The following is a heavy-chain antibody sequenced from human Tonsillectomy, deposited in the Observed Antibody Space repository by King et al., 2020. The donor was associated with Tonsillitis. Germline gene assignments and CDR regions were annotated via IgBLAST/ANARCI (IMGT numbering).Heavy chain of an antibody. V-gene: IGHV2-5*02. D-gene: IGHD4/OR15-4a*01. J-gene: IGHJ4*02. CDR3: AHRRLIFYGEYGTEFDY. Sequence: QLTLKESGPTLVKPTETLTLTCTFSGFSLSTSGVGVGWIRQPPGKALEWLALIYWDDDKRFSPSLKSRLTITKDTSKNQVVLTMTNMDPVDTATYYCAHRRLIFYGEYGTEFDYWGQGTLVTVSS. CDR2: IYWDDDK. CDR1: GFSLSTSGVG.